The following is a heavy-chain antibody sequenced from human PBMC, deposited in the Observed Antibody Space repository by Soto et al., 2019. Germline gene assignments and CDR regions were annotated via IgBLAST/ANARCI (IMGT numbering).Heavy chain of an antibody. CDR3: ARDSSYGDYFDY. Sequence: GGSLRLSCAASGFTFSSYGMHWVRQAPGKGLEWVAVIWYDGSNKYYADSVKGRFTISRDNSKNTLYLQMNSLRAEDTAVYYCARDSSYGDYFDYWGQGTLVTVSS. D-gene: IGHD4-17*01. CDR1: GFTFSSYG. V-gene: IGHV3-33*01. J-gene: IGHJ4*02. CDR2: IWYDGSNK.